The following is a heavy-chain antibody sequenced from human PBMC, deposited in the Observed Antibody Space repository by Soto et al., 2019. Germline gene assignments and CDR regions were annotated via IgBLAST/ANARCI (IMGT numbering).Heavy chain of an antibody. Sequence: QVQLVQSGAEVKKPGSSVKVSCKASGGTFSSYAISWVRQAPGQGLEWMGGIIRIFGTADYAQKFQGRVTITADDSTSTPYMALRTPLTEEATAYCSAAPPPGYYSYGMDVWCQGTTVTGSS. CDR3: AAPPPGYYSYGMDV. CDR1: GGTFSSYA. CDR2: IIRIFGTA. V-gene: IGHV1-69*12. J-gene: IGHJ6*02.